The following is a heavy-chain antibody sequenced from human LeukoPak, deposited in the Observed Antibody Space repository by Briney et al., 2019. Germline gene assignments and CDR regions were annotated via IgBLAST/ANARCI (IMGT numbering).Heavy chain of an antibody. CDR2: ISGSGGST. CDR3: ARGKGLRYDNYFDY. Sequence: GGSLRLSCAASGFTFSSYAMSWVRQAPGKGLEWVSAISGSGGSTYYADSVKGRFTISRDNSKNTLYLQMNSLRAEDTAVYYCARGKGLRYDNYFDYWGQGTLVTVSS. CDR1: GFTFSSYA. V-gene: IGHV3-23*01. J-gene: IGHJ4*02. D-gene: IGHD5-12*01.